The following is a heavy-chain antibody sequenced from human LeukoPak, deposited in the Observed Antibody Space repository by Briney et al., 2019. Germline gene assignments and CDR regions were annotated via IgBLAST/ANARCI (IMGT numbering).Heavy chain of an antibody. CDR3: ARAGSWYPAEYYLDY. V-gene: IGHV1-18*01. Sequence: ASVKVSCKASGYTFTSYGISWVRQAPGQGLEWMGWISAYNGNTNYAQKLQGRVTMTTDTSTSTAYMELRSLRSDDTAVYYCARAGSWYPAEYYLDYWGQGTLVTVSS. D-gene: IGHD6-13*01. J-gene: IGHJ4*02. CDR2: ISAYNGNT. CDR1: GYTFTSYG.